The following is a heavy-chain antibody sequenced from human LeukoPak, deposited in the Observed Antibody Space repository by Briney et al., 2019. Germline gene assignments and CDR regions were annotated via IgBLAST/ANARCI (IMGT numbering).Heavy chain of an antibody. CDR2: ISSSSSYI. CDR1: GFTFSSYS. Sequence: GGSLRLSCAASGFTFSSYSMNWVRQAPGKGLEWVSSISSSSSYIYYADSVKGRFTISRDNAKNSLYLQMNSLRAEDTAVYYCARDSAGNMVRGAIANWFDPWGQGTLVTVSS. CDR3: ARDSAGNMVRGAIANWFDP. J-gene: IGHJ5*02. D-gene: IGHD3-10*01. V-gene: IGHV3-21*01.